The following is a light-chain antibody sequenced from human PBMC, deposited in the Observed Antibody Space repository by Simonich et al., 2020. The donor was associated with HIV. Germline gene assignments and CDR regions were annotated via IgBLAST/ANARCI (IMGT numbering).Light chain of an antibody. CDR1: QSVSSY. J-gene: IGKJ4*01. CDR2: GAS. CDR3: QQYNNWPL. Sequence: MTQSPSSVSASVGDSVTITCRASQSVSSYLAWYQPKPGQAPRLLIYGASTRATGIPARFSGSGSGTEFTRTISSMQSEDFAVYYCQQYNNWPLFGGGTKVEIK. V-gene: IGKV3-15*01.